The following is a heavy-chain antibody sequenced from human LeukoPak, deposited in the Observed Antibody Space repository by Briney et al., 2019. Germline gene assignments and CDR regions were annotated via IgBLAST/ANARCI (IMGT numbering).Heavy chain of an antibody. CDR1: GGSISGYY. V-gene: IGHV4-59*01. CDR3: ARDRWGSSGHFDY. Sequence: PSETLSLTCIVSGGSISGYYWSWIRQPPGKGLEWIGYMYNSGSTNYNPSLKSPVTISVDTSNNQFSLKLSAVTAADTAVYYCARDRWGSSGHFDYWGQGTLVTVSS. D-gene: IGHD3-22*01. J-gene: IGHJ4*02. CDR2: MYNSGST.